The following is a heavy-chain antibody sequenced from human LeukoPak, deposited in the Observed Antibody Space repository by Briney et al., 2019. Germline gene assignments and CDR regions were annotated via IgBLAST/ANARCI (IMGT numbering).Heavy chain of an antibody. CDR1: GGSISNSNYY. J-gene: IGHJ4*02. D-gene: IGHD3-16*01. CDR2: INHSGIT. CDR3: ARQWGTSY. V-gene: IGHV4-39*01. Sequence: PSETLSLTCAVSGGSISNSNYYWSWIRQPPGKGLEWIGEINHSGITNYNPSLKSRVTISIDTSKNQFSLKLSSVTAADTAVYYCARQWGTSYWGQGTLVTVSS.